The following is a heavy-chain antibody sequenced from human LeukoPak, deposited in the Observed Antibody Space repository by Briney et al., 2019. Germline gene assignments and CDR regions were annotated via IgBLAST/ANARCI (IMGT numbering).Heavy chain of an antibody. CDR1: GFTFSSYS. J-gene: IGHJ3*02. Sequence: GGSLRLSCAASGFTFSSYSMTWVRQAPGKGLEWVSSISSSSSYIYYADSVKGRFTISRDNAKNSLYLQMNSLRAEDTAVYYCAGDSGYYDSSGYLGSYAFDIWGQGTMVTVSS. CDR2: ISSSSSYI. CDR3: AGDSGYYDSSGYLGSYAFDI. D-gene: IGHD3-22*01. V-gene: IGHV3-21*01.